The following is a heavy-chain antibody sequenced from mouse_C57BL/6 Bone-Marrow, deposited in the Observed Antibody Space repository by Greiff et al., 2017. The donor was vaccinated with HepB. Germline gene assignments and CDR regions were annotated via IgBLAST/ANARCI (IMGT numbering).Heavy chain of an antibody. D-gene: IGHD1-1*01. J-gene: IGHJ2*01. CDR1: GFNIKDDY. Sequence: VQLQQSGAELVRPGASVKLSCTASGFNIKDDYMHWVKQRPEQGLEWIGWIDPENGDTEYASKFQGKATITADTSSNTAYLQLSSLTSEDTAVYYCTTPITTVVAHFDYWGQGTTLTVSS. CDR2: IDPENGDT. V-gene: IGHV14-4*01. CDR3: TTPITTVVAHFDY.